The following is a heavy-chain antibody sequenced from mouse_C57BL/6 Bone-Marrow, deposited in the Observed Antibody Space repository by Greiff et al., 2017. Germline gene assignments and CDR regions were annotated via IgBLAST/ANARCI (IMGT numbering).Heavy chain of an antibody. D-gene: IGHD1-1*01. CDR2: SRNKANDYTT. CDR1: GFTFSDFY. Sequence: EVKLMDSGGGLVQSGRSLRLSCATSGFTFSDFYMEWVRHAPGKGLEWIAASRNKANDYTTEYRASVKGRFIVSRDTSQRILYLQMNALRAEDTAMYDSARDPITTVVGPDAMDYWGQGTSVTVTS. CDR3: ARDPITTVVGPDAMDY. J-gene: IGHJ4*01. V-gene: IGHV7-1*01.